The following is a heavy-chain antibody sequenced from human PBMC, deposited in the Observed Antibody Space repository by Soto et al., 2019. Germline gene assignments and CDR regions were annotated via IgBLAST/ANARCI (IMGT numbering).Heavy chain of an antibody. CDR3: ARFRGSYGMDV. CDR2: IIPILGIA. D-gene: IGHD3-10*01. V-gene: IGHV1-69*02. Sequence: QVQLVQSGAEVKKPGSSVKVSCKASGGTFSSYTISWVRQAPGQGLEWMGRIIPILGIANYAQKFQGRVTITAGNSTSTAYMELSSLRSEDTAVYYCARFRGSYGMDVWGPGTTVTVSS. CDR1: GGTFSSYT. J-gene: IGHJ6*02.